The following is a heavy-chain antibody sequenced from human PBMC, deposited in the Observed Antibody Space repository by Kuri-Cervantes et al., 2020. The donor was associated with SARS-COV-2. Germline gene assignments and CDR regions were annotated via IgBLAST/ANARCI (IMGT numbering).Heavy chain of an antibody. D-gene: IGHD5-18*01. J-gene: IGHJ4*02. Sequence: GGSLRLSCAASGFTFSSYAMSWVRQAPGKGLEWVSAISGSGCSTYYADSVKGRFTITRDNSKNTLYLQMNSPGAEDTAVYYCANNLEGYSYGPLDYWGQGTLVTVSS. CDR2: ISGSGCST. CDR3: ANNLEGYSYGPLDY. CDR1: GFTFSSYA. V-gene: IGHV3-23*01.